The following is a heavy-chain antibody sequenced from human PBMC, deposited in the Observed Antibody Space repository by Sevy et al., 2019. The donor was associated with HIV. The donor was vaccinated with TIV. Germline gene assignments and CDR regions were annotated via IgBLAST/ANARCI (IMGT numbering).Heavy chain of an antibody. CDR1: GFTFSRYA. D-gene: IGHD3-16*02. V-gene: IGHV3-30*04. CDR3: ARDKGESSSSFLGELSH. CDR2: ISSDGRNK. Sequence: GGSLRLSCAASGFTFSRYAMNWVRQAPGKGLEWVAVISSDGRNKYYADSVKGRFTISRDNSKNTLYLQMNSLRSEDTARYYCARDKGESSSSFLGELSHWGQGTLVTVSS. J-gene: IGHJ4*02.